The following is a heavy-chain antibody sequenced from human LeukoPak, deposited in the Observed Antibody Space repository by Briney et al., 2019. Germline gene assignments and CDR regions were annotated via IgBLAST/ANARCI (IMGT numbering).Heavy chain of an antibody. Sequence: GRSLRLSCTASGFTFGDYTMSWVRQAPGKRLEWVGFIRSKAYGGTTEYAASVKGRFTISRDDSKSIAYLQLNSLKTEDTAVYYCTRDMYFYDSSGTSYWGQGTLVTVSS. CDR2: IRSKAYGGTT. CDR1: GFTFGDYT. D-gene: IGHD3-22*01. V-gene: IGHV3-49*04. CDR3: TRDMYFYDSSGTSY. J-gene: IGHJ4*02.